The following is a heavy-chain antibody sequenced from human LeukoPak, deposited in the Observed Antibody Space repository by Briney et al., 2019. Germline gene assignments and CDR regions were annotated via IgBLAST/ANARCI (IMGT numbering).Heavy chain of an antibody. CDR3: AKDVSYYDGSGYYYYYYMDV. Sequence: GGSLRLSCAASGFTFSSYGMHWVRQAPGKGLEWVAFIRYDGSNKYYADSVKGRFTISRDNSKNTLYLQMNSLRAEDTAVYYCAKDVSYYDGSGYYYYYYMDVWGKGTTVTISS. D-gene: IGHD3-22*01. V-gene: IGHV3-30*02. CDR2: IRYDGSNK. J-gene: IGHJ6*03. CDR1: GFTFSSYG.